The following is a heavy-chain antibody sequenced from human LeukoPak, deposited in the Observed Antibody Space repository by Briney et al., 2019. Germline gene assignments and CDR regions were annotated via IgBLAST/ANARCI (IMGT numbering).Heavy chain of an antibody. Sequence: PVKVSCKASGGTFSSYAISWVRQAPGQGLEWMGRIIPILGIANYAQKFQGRVTITADKSTSTAYMELSSLRSEDTAVYYCARDADITGYFDYWGQGTLVTVSS. CDR2: IIPILGIA. D-gene: IGHD1-14*01. J-gene: IGHJ4*02. V-gene: IGHV1-69*04. CDR1: GGTFSSYA. CDR3: ARDADITGYFDY.